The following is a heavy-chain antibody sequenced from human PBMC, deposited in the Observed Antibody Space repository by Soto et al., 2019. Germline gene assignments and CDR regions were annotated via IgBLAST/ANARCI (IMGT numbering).Heavy chain of an antibody. J-gene: IGHJ4*02. CDR2: ISAYNGNT. D-gene: IGHD2-15*01. CDR3: ARVRDVAVVAATQPFDY. Sequence: ASVKVSCKASGYTFTSYGISWVRQAPGQGLEWMGWISAYNGNTNYAQKLQGRVTMTTDTSTSTAYMELRSLRSDDTAVYYCARVRDVAVVAATQPFDYWGQGTLVTVFS. CDR1: GYTFTSYG. V-gene: IGHV1-18*04.